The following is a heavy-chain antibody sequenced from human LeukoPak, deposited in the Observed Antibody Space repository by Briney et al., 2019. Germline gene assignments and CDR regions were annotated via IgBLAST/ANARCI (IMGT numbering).Heavy chain of an antibody. D-gene: IGHD2-21*02. Sequence: SETLSLTCAVSGYSISSGYYWSWIRQPPGKGLEWIGYIYYSGSTNYNPSLKSRVTISVDTSKNQFSLKLSSVTAADTAVYYCAREMCGGDCAWFDPWGQGTLVTVSS. CDR3: AREMCGGDCAWFDP. V-gene: IGHV4-61*01. CDR1: GYSISSGYY. CDR2: IYYSGST. J-gene: IGHJ5*02.